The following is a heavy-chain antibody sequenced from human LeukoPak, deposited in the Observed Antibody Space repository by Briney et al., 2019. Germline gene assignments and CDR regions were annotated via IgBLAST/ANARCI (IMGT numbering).Heavy chain of an antibody. CDR1: GGSISSRSYY. CDR2: IYHSGST. D-gene: IGHD3-22*01. CDR3: ARGDYDTSGYYYYYYGMVV. J-gene: IGHJ6*02. V-gene: IGHV4-39*01. Sequence: KPSETLSLTCTVSGGSISSRSYYWGWIRQPPGKGLEWIRSIYHSGSTYYNPSLKSRVTISVDTSKNQFSLKLSSVTAADTAVYYCARGDYDTSGYYYYYYGMVVWGQGTTVTVSS.